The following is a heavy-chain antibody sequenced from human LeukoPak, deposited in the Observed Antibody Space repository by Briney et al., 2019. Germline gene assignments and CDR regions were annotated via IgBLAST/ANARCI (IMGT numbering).Heavy chain of an antibody. V-gene: IGHV3-30*04. CDR2: ISYDGSNK. CDR1: GFTFSSYA. D-gene: IGHD1-26*01. Sequence: GGSLRLSCAASGFTFSSYAMHWVRRAPGLGLEWGAVISYDGSNKYYADYVKGRFTISRDNSKNTLYLQMNSLRAEDTAVYYCARDGRSYPNGLFDYWGQGTLVTVSS. J-gene: IGHJ4*02. CDR3: ARDGRSYPNGLFDY.